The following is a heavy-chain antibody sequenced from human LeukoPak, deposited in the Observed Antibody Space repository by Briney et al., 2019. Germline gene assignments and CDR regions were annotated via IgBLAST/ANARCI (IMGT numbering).Heavy chain of an antibody. CDR2: IIPIFGTA. Sequence: SVKVSCKASGGTFSIYVISWVRQGPGQGLEWMGGIIPIFGTANYAQKFQGRVTITADESTSTAYMELSSLRSEDTAVYYCARGIVVVPAAIFGPVYYFDYWGQGTLVTVSS. CDR1: GGTFSIYV. D-gene: IGHD2-2*02. J-gene: IGHJ4*02. V-gene: IGHV1-69*13. CDR3: ARGIVVVPAAIFGPVYYFDY.